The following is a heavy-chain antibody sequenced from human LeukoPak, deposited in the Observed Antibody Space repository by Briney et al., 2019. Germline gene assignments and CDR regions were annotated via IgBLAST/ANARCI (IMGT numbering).Heavy chain of an antibody. CDR1: GGSISSGDYY. V-gene: IGHV4-30-4*01. J-gene: IGHJ4*02. CDR2: IYYSGST. CDR3: AREQRGVATIIDY. Sequence: SQTLSLTCTVSGGSISSGDYYWSWIRQPPGKGLEWIGYIYYSGSTYYNPSLKSRVTISVDTSKNQFSLKLSSVTAADTAVYYCAREQRGVATIIDYWGQGSLVTVSS. D-gene: IGHD5-12*01.